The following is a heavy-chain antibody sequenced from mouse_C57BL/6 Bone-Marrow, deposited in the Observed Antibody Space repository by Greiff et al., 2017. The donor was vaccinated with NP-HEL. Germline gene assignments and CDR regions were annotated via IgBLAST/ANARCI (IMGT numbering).Heavy chain of an antibody. J-gene: IGHJ4*01. V-gene: IGHV1-5*01. CDR1: GYTFTSYW. CDR3: TTTVVAYYAMDD. Sequence: EVMLVESGTVLARPGASVKMSCKTSGYTFTSYWMHWVNQRPGQGLEWIGAIYPGNSDTSYNQKFKGKAKLTAVTSASTAYMELSSLTNDDSAVYYCTTTVVAYYAMDDWGQGTSVTVSS. CDR2: IYPGNSDT. D-gene: IGHD1-1*01.